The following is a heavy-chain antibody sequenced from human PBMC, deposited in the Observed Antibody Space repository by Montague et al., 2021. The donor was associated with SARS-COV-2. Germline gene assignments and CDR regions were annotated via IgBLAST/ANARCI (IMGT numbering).Heavy chain of an antibody. CDR2: IYQSGTT. J-gene: IGHJ5*02. V-gene: IGHV4-30-2*01. Sequence: TLSLNCAVSGASISNGGYTWSWIRRPPGKGLEWIGYIYQSGTTRYXXXXKXRVTMSVDKSKNQFSLQLTSVIAADTAIYFCARSMIRGGLNWFDPWGQGTLVTVSS. CDR1: GASISNGGYT. CDR3: ARSMIRGGLNWFDP. D-gene: IGHD3-10*01.